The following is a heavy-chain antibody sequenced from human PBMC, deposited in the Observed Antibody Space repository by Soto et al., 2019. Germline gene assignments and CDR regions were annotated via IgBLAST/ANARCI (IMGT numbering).Heavy chain of an antibody. J-gene: IGHJ6*02. V-gene: IGHV4-39*01. CDR1: GGSISSSSYY. CDR3: ASSPMIITMVRGVIIRYYYGMDV. D-gene: IGHD3-10*01. Sequence: ASETLSLTCTVSGGSISSSSYYWGWIRQPPGKGLEWIGSIYYSGSTYYNPSLKSRVTISVDTSKNQFSLKLSSVTAADTAVYYCASSPMIITMVRGVIIRYYYGMDVWGQGTMVTVSS. CDR2: IYYSGST.